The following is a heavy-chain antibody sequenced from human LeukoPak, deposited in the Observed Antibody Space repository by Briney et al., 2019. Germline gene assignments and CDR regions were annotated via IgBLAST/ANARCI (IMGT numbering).Heavy chain of an antibody. J-gene: IGHJ4*02. CDR3: VRLRRNSDTSGFYYYYDF. CDR2: ISVRSDYI. D-gene: IGHD3-22*01. V-gene: IGHV3-21*01. CDR1: GYTFRSYS. Sequence: PGGSLRLSCVASGYTFRSYSINWVRHAPGKGLEWVSSISVRSDYIYYADSVRGRFSISRDDARVSLYLQMNSLRAEDTAVYFCVRLRRNSDTSGFYYYYDFWGQGTLVTVSS.